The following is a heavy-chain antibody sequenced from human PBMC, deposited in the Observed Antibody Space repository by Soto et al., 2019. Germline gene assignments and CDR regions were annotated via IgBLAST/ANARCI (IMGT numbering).Heavy chain of an antibody. D-gene: IGHD3-10*01. CDR1: GFTFSSYG. J-gene: IGHJ4*02. Sequence: QVQLVESGGGVVQPGRSLRLSCAASGFTFSSYGMHWVRQAPGKGLEWVAVISYDGSNKYYADSVKGRFTISRDNSKNTLYLQMNSPRAEDTAVYYCAKDRVRSGQHFDYWGQGTLVTVSS. CDR2: ISYDGSNK. V-gene: IGHV3-30*18. CDR3: AKDRVRSGQHFDY.